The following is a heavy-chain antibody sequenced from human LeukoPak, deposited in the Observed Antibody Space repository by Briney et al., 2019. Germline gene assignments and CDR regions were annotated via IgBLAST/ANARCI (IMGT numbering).Heavy chain of an antibody. CDR3: ARRGRYYDSSGYLGGFDFGY. V-gene: IGHV4-4*07. CDR1: GVSITSYY. CDR2: IHTSGST. J-gene: IGHJ4*02. Sequence: SETLSLTCTVAGVSITSYYWSWIRQPAGKGLEWIGRIHTSGSTNYNPSLKSRVTMSVDTSKNQFSLKLSSVTAADTAVYYCARRGRYYDSSGYLGGFDFGYWGQGTLVTVSS. D-gene: IGHD3-22*01.